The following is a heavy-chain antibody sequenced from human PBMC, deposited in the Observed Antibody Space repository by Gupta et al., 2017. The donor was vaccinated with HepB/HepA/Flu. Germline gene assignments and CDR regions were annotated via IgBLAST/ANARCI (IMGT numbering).Heavy chain of an antibody. V-gene: IGHV3-7*04. CDR2: INPDGSSQ. Sequence: EVQLVESGGGLVQPGGSLRLSRAASGFTFANYWMNWVRQAPGKGLVWLANINPDGSSQYYAESVKGRFTVSRGNAENSVYLQMSSLRVEDTATYYCERGYDWHCDSWGQGALVTVSS. CDR3: ERGYDWHCDS. J-gene: IGHJ4*02. D-gene: IGHD3-9*01. CDR1: GFTFANYW.